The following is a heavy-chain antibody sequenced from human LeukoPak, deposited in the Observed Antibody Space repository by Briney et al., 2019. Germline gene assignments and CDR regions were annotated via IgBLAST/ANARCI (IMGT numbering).Heavy chain of an antibody. V-gene: IGHV4-39*01. Sequence: KPSETLSLTCSVSGGSISSSSYYWGWIRQPPGKGLEWIGSIYYSGTTYYNPSLKSRVTISVDTSKNQFSLKLSSVTAADTAVYYCARYGFTRRDGYNRFDYWGQGTLVTVSS. J-gene: IGHJ4*02. CDR1: GGSISSSSYY. CDR3: ARYGFTRRDGYNRFDY. D-gene: IGHD5-24*01. CDR2: IYYSGTT.